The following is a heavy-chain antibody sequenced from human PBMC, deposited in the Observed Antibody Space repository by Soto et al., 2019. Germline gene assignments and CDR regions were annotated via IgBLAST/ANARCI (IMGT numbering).Heavy chain of an antibody. D-gene: IGHD3-9*01. J-gene: IGHJ4*02. CDR2: ISGGGGST. V-gene: IGHV3-23*01. Sequence: EVQLLESGGGFVQPGESLRLSCTASGFTFSLSAMSWVRQAPGRGLEWVSSISGGGGSTEYADSVKGRFTISRDNSKVTVHLQSNSLRAEDTAVYYCAKGPEYDILTGCDYWGQGALVTVSS. CDR3: AKGPEYDILTGCDY. CDR1: GFTFSLSA.